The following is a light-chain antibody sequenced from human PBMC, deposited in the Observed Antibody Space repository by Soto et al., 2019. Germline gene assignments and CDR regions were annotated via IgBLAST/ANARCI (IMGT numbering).Light chain of an antibody. CDR2: SNN. V-gene: IGLV1-44*01. J-gene: IGLJ2*01. Sequence: QSVLTQPPSASGTPGQRVTISCSGSSSNIGSNTVNWYQQLPGTAPKLLIYSNNQRPSGVPDRFSGSKSGTSASLAISGLQSEDEADYYCAAWDDSLNGVFGGGTQLTDL. CDR3: AAWDDSLNGV. CDR1: SSNIGSNT.